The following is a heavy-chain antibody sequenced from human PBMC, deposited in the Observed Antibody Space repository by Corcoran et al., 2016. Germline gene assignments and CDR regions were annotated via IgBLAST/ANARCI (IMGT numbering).Heavy chain of an antibody. Sequence: QVQLVQSGAEVKKPGASVKVSCKASGYTFPSYGISWVRQAPGQGLEWMGWISAYNGNTNYAQKLQGRVTMTTDTSTSTAYMELRSLRSDDPAVYDCASVEYSSSWYGWFDPWGQGTLVTVSS. CDR1: GYTFPSYG. CDR3: ASVEYSSSWYGWFDP. D-gene: IGHD6-13*01. CDR2: ISAYNGNT. J-gene: IGHJ5*02. V-gene: IGHV1-18*01.